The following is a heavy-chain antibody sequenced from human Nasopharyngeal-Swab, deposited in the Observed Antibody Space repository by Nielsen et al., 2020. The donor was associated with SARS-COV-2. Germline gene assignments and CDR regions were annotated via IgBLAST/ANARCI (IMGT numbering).Heavy chain of an antibody. D-gene: IGHD3-22*01. Sequence: RQAPGKGLEWIGSIYYSGNTYYNPSLKSRVTISVDTSTNQFSLKLSSVTAADTAVYYCARPGYDSSGYTSYFDYWGQGTLVTVSS. CDR2: IYYSGNT. J-gene: IGHJ4*02. CDR3: ARPGYDSSGYTSYFDY. V-gene: IGHV4-39*01.